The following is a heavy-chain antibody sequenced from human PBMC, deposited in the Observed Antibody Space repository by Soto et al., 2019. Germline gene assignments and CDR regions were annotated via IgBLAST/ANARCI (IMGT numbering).Heavy chain of an antibody. CDR1: EGSFSTGDYS. Sequence: SETLSLTCAVSEGSFSTGDYSWNWIRQPPGKGLEWIGYIYTSGSTYYSSSLKSRVTISVDRSKNQFSLQLTSVTAADTAVYYCARGNGYGGVPFDYWGQGLLVTVSS. J-gene: IGHJ4*02. CDR2: IYTSGST. D-gene: IGHD2-8*02. CDR3: ARGNGYGGVPFDY. V-gene: IGHV4-30-2*01.